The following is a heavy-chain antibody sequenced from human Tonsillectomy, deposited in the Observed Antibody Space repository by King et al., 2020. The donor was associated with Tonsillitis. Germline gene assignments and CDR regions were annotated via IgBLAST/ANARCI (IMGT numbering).Heavy chain of an antibody. V-gene: IGHV4-59*01. CDR2: IYYSGST. J-gene: IGHJ4*02. D-gene: IGHD6-13*01. CDR3: ARRGSSWSHFDY. CDR1: GGSINSYY. Sequence: QLQESGPGLVKPSETLSLTCTVSGGSINSYYWSWIRQPPGEGLEGIGYIYYSGSTNYSPSLKSRVSISVDTSKNQFSLNLTSVTAADTAVYYCARRGSSWSHFDYWGQGTLVTVSS.